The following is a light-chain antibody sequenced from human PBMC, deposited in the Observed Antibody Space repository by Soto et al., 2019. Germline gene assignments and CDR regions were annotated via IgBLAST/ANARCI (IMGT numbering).Light chain of an antibody. J-gene: IGKJ2*01. CDR2: GAS. Sequence: EIVLTQSPGTLSLSPGERATLSCRASQSVKSSYLAWYQQKPGQAPRLLIYGASSRATGIPDRFSGSGSGTDFPLTISRLEPEDFAVYYCQQYGSSLYTFGQGTKLEIK. CDR3: QQYGSSLYT. V-gene: IGKV3-20*01. CDR1: QSVKSSY.